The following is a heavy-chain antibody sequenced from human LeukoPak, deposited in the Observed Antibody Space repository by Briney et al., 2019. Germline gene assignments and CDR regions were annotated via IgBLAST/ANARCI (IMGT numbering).Heavy chain of an antibody. CDR3: ARAGRGGATDDAFDI. CDR1: GGSISSGGYS. Sequence: PSETLSLTCAVSGGSISSGGYSWSCIRQPPGKGLECIGYIYHSGSTYYNPSLKSRVTISVDRSKHQFSLKLSSVTAADTAVYYCARAGRGGATDDAFDIWGQGTMVTVSS. V-gene: IGHV4-30-2*01. D-gene: IGHD1-26*01. CDR2: IYHSGST. J-gene: IGHJ3*02.